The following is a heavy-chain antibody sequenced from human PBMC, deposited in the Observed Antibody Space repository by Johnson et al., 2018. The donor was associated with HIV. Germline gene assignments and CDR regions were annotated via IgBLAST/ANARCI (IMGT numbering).Heavy chain of an antibody. CDR1: GFAVSKNY. J-gene: IGHJ3*02. CDR3: TTMSALWFGDIHVFGDGFDI. D-gene: IGHD3-10*01. V-gene: IGHV3-53*04. CDR2: IYSGGNT. Sequence: MLLVESGGGLVQPGGSLRLSCAASGFAVSKNYLTWVRQAPGKGLEWVSIIYSGGNTYYADSVKGKFTISRDNSKNTLYLQMNSLRAEDTAMYYCTTMSALWFGDIHVFGDGFDIWGQGTMVTVSS.